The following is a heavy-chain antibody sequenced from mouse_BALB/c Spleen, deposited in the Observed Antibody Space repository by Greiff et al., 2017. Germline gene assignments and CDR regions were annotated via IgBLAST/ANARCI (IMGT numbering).Heavy chain of an antibody. D-gene: IGHD1-1*01. CDR2: INPYNGAT. J-gene: IGHJ4*01. CDR1: GYSFTGYY. Sequence: VQLQQSGPELVKPGASVKISCKASGYSFTGYYMHWVKQSHVKSLEWIGRINPYNGATSYNQNFKDKASLTVDKSSSTAYMELHSLTSEDSAVYYCARFPYYYGSSPYYAMDYWGQGTSVTVSS. CDR3: ARFPYYYGSSPYYAMDY. V-gene: IGHV1-26*01.